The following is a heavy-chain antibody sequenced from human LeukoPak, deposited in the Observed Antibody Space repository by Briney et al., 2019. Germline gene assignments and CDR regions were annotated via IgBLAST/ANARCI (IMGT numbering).Heavy chain of an antibody. Sequence: GGSLRLSCAASGFTVSSNYMSWVRQAPGKGLEWVSVIYSGGSTYYADSVKGRFTISRDNSKNTLYLQMNSLRAEDTAVYYCARDASITMVRGVIDYYYYGMDVWGQGTTVTVSS. J-gene: IGHJ6*02. V-gene: IGHV3-66*01. D-gene: IGHD3-10*01. CDR3: ARDASITMVRGVIDYYYYGMDV. CDR2: IYSGGST. CDR1: GFTVSSNY.